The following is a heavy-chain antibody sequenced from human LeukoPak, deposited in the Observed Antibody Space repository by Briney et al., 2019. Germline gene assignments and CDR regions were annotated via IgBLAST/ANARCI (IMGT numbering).Heavy chain of an antibody. J-gene: IGHJ6*03. CDR2: INQDGSEK. CDR1: GYTFSTYW. V-gene: IGHV3-7*01. Sequence: GGSLRLSCAASGYTFSTYWMNWVRQAPGKGLEWVANINQDGSEKYYVDSVRGRFTISRDNAKNSLYLQANRLRAEDTAVYYCARLVAPFYYYIDVWGKGTTVTVSS. CDR3: ARLVAPFYYYIDV. D-gene: IGHD2-15*01.